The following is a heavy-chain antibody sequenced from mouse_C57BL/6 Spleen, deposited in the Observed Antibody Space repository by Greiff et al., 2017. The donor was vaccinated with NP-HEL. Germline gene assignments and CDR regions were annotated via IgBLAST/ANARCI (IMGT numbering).Heavy chain of an antibody. Sequence: QVQLQQPGAELVKPGASVKLSCKASGYTFTSYWMHRVKQRPGQGLEWIGMIHPNSGSTNYNEKFKSKATLTVDKSSSTAYMQLSSLTSEDSAVYYCARDYGSSYAFAYWGQGTLVTVSA. CDR1: GYTFTSYW. CDR2: IHPNSGST. D-gene: IGHD1-1*01. V-gene: IGHV1-64*01. J-gene: IGHJ3*01. CDR3: ARDYGSSYAFAY.